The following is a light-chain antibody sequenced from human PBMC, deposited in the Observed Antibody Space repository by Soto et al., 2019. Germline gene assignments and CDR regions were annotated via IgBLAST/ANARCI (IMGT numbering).Light chain of an antibody. Sequence: AIQMTQSPSSLSASVGDRVTITCRASQGIRNDLGWYQQKPGKAPKLLIYDVSSLESGVPSRFSGSGSGTEFTLTISSLQPDDFATYYCQQYSTNMWTFGQGTKVDI. CDR2: DVS. J-gene: IGKJ1*01. V-gene: IGKV1-13*02. CDR3: QQYSTNMWT. CDR1: QGIRND.